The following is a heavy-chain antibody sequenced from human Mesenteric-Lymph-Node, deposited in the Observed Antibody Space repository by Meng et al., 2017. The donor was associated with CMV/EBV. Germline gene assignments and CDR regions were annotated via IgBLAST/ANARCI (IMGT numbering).Heavy chain of an antibody. D-gene: IGHD3-3*01. V-gene: IGHV3-23*01. CDR1: GFTFSSYA. Sequence: LSLTCAASGFTFSSYAMSWVRQAPGKGLEWVSAISGSGGSTYYADSVKGRFTISRDNSENTLYLQMDSLRNEDTAVYYCARDRQRWSGYYKTYFYYGMDDWGQGTTVTVSS. J-gene: IGHJ6*02. CDR2: ISGSGGST. CDR3: ARDRQRWSGYYKTYFYYGMDD.